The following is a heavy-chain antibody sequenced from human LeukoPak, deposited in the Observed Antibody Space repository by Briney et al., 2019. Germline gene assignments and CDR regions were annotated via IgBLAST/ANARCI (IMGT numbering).Heavy chain of an antibody. CDR2: IHYTGTT. D-gene: IGHD6-19*01. J-gene: IGHJ4*02. V-gene: IGHV4-59*11. CDR3: ARGGWSLDF. CDR1: GGSISNHY. Sequence: PSKTLSLTCTVSGGSISNHYWSWIRQTPGKGLEWIGYIHYTGTTNYNPTLKSRVTISVDMSKNQFSLNIDSVTAADTAVYYCARGGWSLDFWGQGTLVTVSS.